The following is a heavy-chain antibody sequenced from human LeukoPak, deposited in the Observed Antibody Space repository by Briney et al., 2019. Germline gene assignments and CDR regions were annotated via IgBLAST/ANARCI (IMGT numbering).Heavy chain of an antibody. Sequence: GGSPRLSCAASGFTFSSYGMSWVRQAPGKGLEWVSAISGSGGSTYYADSVKGRFTISRDNSKNTLYLQMNSLRAEDTAVYYCARTLTYGDYPLDAFDIWGQGTMVTVSS. V-gene: IGHV3-23*01. CDR3: ARTLTYGDYPLDAFDI. CDR1: GFTFSSYG. CDR2: ISGSGGST. D-gene: IGHD4-17*01. J-gene: IGHJ3*02.